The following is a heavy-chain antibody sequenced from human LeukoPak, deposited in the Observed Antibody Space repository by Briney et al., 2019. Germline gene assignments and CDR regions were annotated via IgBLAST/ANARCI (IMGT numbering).Heavy chain of an antibody. J-gene: IGHJ4*02. CDR1: GGSISSGDYY. CDR3: ARGGSYSYSDY. D-gene: IGHD5-18*01. V-gene: IGHV4-30-4*01. CDR2: IYYSGST. Sequence: SETLSLTCTVSGGSISSGDYYWSWIRQPPGKGLEWIGYIYYSGSTYYNPSLKSRVTISVDTSKNQFSLKLSSVTAADTAVYYCARGGSYSYSDYWGQGTLVTVSS.